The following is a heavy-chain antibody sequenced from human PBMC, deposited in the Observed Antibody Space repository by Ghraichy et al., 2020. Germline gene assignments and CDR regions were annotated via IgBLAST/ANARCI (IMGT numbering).Heavy chain of an antibody. V-gene: IGHV3-53*04. CDR1: GFTVSSNY. J-gene: IGHJ3*02. CDR3: ARGGQWLVQGAFDI. CDR2: IYSGGST. D-gene: IGHD6-19*01. Sequence: GGSLRLSCAASGFTVSSNYMSWVRQAPGKGLEWVSVIYSGGSTYYADSVKGRFTISRHNSKNTLYLQMNSLRAEDTAVYYCARGGQWLVQGAFDIWGQGTMVTVSS.